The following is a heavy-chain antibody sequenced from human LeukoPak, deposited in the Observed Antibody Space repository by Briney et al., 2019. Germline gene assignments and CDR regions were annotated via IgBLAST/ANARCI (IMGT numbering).Heavy chain of an antibody. CDR2: IYYSGST. Sequence: SETLSLNCTVSGGYISSYYWSWIRQPPGKGLEWIGYIYYSGSTNYNPSLKSRVTISVDTSKNQFSLKLSSVTAADTAVYYCARVGSWDLDYWGQGTLVTVSS. D-gene: IGHD6-13*01. CDR1: GGYISSYY. V-gene: IGHV4-59*01. CDR3: ARVGSWDLDY. J-gene: IGHJ4*02.